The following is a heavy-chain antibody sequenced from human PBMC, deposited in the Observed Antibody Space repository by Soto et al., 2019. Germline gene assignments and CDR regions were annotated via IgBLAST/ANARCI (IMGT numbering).Heavy chain of an antibody. D-gene: IGHD2-15*01. V-gene: IGHV1-18*01. CDR1: GYTLSYYG. CDR3: ARVSQEVVAVTHYYYMDV. CDR2: ISAYNGNT. J-gene: IGHJ6*03. Sequence: QVQLVQSGAEVKKPGASVKVSCKASGYTLSYYGITWVRQAPGQGLEWMGWISAYNGNTKYVQKLQGRVTMTTDTSTSTAYMELRSLRPDDSAVYYCARVSQEVVAVTHYYYMDVWGKGTTVTVSS.